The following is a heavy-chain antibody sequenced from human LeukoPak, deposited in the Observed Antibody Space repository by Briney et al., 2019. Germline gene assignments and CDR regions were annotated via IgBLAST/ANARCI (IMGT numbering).Heavy chain of an antibody. CDR1: GGSFSGYY. Sequence: SETLSLTCAVYGGSFSGYYWSWIRQSPGKGLEWIGEINHSGSTNYNPSLKSRVTISVDTSKNQFSLKLSSVTAADTAVYYCARGRRENKYSSGWSTGGDYWGQGTLVTVSS. J-gene: IGHJ4*02. CDR2: INHSGST. V-gene: IGHV4-34*01. CDR3: ARGRRENKYSSGWSTGGDY. D-gene: IGHD6-19*01.